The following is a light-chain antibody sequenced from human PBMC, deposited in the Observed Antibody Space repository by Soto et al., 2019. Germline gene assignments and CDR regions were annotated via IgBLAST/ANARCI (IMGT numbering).Light chain of an antibody. CDR1: QSVSGN. CDR2: GAS. Sequence: EIVMTQSPATLSVSPGERATLSCSASQSVSGNLAWYQQKPGQAPRRLIYGASTRATGIPARFSGSGSGTEFTLTISSMQSEDFAMFYCQQYNNLPPSFGEGTKVEIK. J-gene: IGKJ1*01. V-gene: IGKV3D-15*01. CDR3: QQYNNLPPS.